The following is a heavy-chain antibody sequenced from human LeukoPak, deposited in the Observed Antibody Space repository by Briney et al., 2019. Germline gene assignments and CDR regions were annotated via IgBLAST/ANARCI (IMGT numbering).Heavy chain of an antibody. D-gene: IGHD3-3*01. CDR3: ARAEAPYDFWSGYYSDAFDI. Sequence: SETLSLTCSVSGGSINSYYWSWMRQPPGKGLEWIGYVYYSGSTNYNPSLKSRVTMSVDTSKNQFSLKLSSVTAADTAVYYCARAEAPYDFWSGYYSDAFDIWGQGTMVTVSS. J-gene: IGHJ3*02. V-gene: IGHV4-59*01. CDR1: GGSINSYY. CDR2: VYYSGST.